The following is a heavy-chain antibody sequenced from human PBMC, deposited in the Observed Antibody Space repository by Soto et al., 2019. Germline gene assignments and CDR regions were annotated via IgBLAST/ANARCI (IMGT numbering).Heavy chain of an antibody. Sequence: GGSLRLSCAASGFTFSSYAMHWVRQAPGKGLEWVAVISNDGSNKYYADSVKGRLTISRDNSKNTLYLQMNSLRAEDTAVYYCARAEDFWSGYYGPDYWGQGTLVTVSS. CDR2: ISNDGSNK. D-gene: IGHD3-3*01. V-gene: IGHV3-30-3*01. CDR3: ARAEDFWSGYYGPDY. J-gene: IGHJ4*02. CDR1: GFTFSSYA.